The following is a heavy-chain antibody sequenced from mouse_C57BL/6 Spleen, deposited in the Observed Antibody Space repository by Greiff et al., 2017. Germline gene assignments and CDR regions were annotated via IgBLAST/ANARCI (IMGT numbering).Heavy chain of an antibody. J-gene: IGHJ2*01. Sequence: EVKLEESGPGLVKPSQSLSLTCSVTGYSITSGYYWNWIRQFPGNKLEWMGYISYDGSNNYNPSLKNRISITRDTSKNQFFLKLNSVTTEDTATYYCARVSDDYLDYWGQGTTLTVSS. V-gene: IGHV3-6*01. CDR1: GYSITSGYY. CDR3: ARVSDDYLDY. CDR2: ISYDGSN. D-gene: IGHD2-3*01.